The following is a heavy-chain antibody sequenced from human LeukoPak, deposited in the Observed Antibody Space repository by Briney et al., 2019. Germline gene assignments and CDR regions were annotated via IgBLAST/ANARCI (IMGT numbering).Heavy chain of an antibody. CDR2: IYLYGTT. V-gene: IGHV4-4*02. J-gene: IGHJ4*02. D-gene: IGHD3-3*01. Sequence: PSETLSLTCSVSAGSISSSSWWSWVRQSPVKGLEWIGEIYLYGTTNYNPSLKSRVTMSVDTSKNQFSLKLSSVTAADMAVYYCTRGSTIFGVVITSQAPFDYWGQGTLVTVSS. CDR1: AGSISSSSW. CDR3: TRGSTIFGVVITSQAPFDY.